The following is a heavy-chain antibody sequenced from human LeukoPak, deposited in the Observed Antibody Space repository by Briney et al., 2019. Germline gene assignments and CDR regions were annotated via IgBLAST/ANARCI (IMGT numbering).Heavy chain of an antibody. D-gene: IGHD2-15*01. Sequence: ASVKVSCKASGYTFTGYYMHWVRQAPGQGLEWMGWINPNSGGTNYAQKFQGRVTMTRDTSISTAYMELSRLRSDDTAVYYCATGYCSGGSCSYYYVDVWGKGTTVTVSS. V-gene: IGHV1-2*02. CDR1: GYTFTGYY. CDR2: INPNSGGT. CDR3: ATGYCSGGSCSYYYVDV. J-gene: IGHJ6*03.